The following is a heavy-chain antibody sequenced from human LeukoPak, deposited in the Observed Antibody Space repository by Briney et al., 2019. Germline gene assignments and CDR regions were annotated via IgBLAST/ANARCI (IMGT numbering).Heavy chain of an antibody. CDR1: GGTFSSYT. J-gene: IGHJ6*03. CDR2: IIPILGIA. V-gene: IGHV1-69*02. D-gene: IGHD2-8*01. Sequence: SVKVPCKASGGTFSSYTISWVRQAPGQGLEWMGRIIPILGIANYAQKFQGRVTITADKSTSTAYMELSSLRSEDTAVYYCARTGYCTNGVCYAHYYYYYMDVWGKGTTVTVSS. CDR3: ARTGYCTNGVCYAHYYYYYMDV.